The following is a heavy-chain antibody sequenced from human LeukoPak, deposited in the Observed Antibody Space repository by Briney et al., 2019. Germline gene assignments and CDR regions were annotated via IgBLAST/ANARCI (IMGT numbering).Heavy chain of an antibody. Sequence: PSETLSLTCAVYGGSFSGYYWSWIRQPPGKGLEWIGEINHSGSTNYNPSLKSRVTISVDTSKNQFSLKLSSVTAADTAVYYCASGPYLTGYTRGGNDYWGQGTLVTVSS. J-gene: IGHJ4*02. V-gene: IGHV4-34*01. CDR1: GGSFSGYY. D-gene: IGHD4-23*01. CDR2: INHSGST. CDR3: ASGPYLTGYTRGGNDY.